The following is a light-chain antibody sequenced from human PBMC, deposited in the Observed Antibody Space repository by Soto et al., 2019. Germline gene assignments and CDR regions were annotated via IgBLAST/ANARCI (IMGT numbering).Light chain of an antibody. J-gene: IGKJ4*01. V-gene: IGKV3-20*01. CDR1: QSVGSNY. Sequence: EIVLTQSPGTLSLSPGDRATLSCRASQSVGSNYLAWYQQKPGQAPRLLIYGASNRATGIPDTFSGSGSGTYFTLTINTLGPVDFVVYYCQQYGSSPSTFGGGTKVEIK. CDR2: GAS. CDR3: QQYGSSPST.